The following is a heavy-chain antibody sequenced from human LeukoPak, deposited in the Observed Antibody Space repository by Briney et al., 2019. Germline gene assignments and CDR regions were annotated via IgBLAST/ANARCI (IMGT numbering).Heavy chain of an antibody. CDR2: ISSSSKYI. CDR1: GFSFSSYS. CDR3: ARGVVDTASPSGGDAFDI. Sequence: GGSLRLSCTDSGFSFSSYSMNWVRQAPGKGLEWVSSISSSSKYIYYADSVKGRFTISRDNAKNSLYLQMNSLRAEDTAVYYCARGVVDTASPSGGDAFDIWGQGTMVTVSS. D-gene: IGHD5-18*01. J-gene: IGHJ3*02. V-gene: IGHV3-21*01.